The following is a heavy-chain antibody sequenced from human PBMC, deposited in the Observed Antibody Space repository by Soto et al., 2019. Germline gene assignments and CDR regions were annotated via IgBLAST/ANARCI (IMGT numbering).Heavy chain of an antibody. CDR1: GGSFSGYY. V-gene: IGHV4-34*01. CDR3: ARGSGTVRMTFDI. D-gene: IGHD4-17*01. Sequence: SETLSLTCAVYGGSFSGYYWSWIRQPPGKGLEWIGEINHSGSTNYDPSLKSRVTISVDTSKNQFSLKLSSVTAADTAVYYCARGSGTVRMTFDIWGQGTMVTVSS. CDR2: INHSGST. J-gene: IGHJ3*02.